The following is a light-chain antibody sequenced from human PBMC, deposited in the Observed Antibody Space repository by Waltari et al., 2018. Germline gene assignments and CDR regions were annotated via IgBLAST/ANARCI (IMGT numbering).Light chain of an antibody. V-gene: IGKV1-5*03. CDR1: QSISNW. CDR2: MAS. J-gene: IGKJ2*01. CDR3: QQYNTYPFT. Sequence: DIQMPPSPSPLSASIGDRVTITCRASQSISNWLGWYQQIPGKAPKLLIYMASSLETGVPSRFRGSGSGTEFTLTISSLQPGDFATYYCQQYNTYPFTFGLGTKRESK.